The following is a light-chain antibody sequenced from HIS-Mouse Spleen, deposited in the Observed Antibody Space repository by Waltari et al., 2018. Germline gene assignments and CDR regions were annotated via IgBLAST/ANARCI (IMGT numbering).Light chain of an antibody. J-gene: IGLJ2*01. V-gene: IGLV3-10*01. CDR3: YSTDSSGNHRV. CDR2: EDN. Sequence: SYELTQPPSVSVSPGQTARITCPGDALPKKYAYWYQQKSGQPPVLVMSEDNKRPSGIPERFSGSSTGTMATLTISGAQVEDEADYYCYSTDSSGNHRVFGGGTKLTVL. CDR1: ALPKKY.